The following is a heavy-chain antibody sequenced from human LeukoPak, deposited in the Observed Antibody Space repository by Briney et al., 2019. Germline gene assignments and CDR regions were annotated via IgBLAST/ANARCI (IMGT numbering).Heavy chain of an antibody. CDR1: GFTFSSYA. V-gene: IGHV3-23*01. CDR3: AKDAILTVYYFDY. J-gene: IGHJ4*02. D-gene: IGHD3-9*01. CDR2: ISGSGGST. Sequence: GGSLSLSCAGSGFTFSSYALSWVRQAPGKGLELVSAISGSGGSTYYADSVKGRFTISRDNSQNTLYLQMNSLRAEDTAVYYCAKDAILTVYYFDYWGQGTLVTVSS.